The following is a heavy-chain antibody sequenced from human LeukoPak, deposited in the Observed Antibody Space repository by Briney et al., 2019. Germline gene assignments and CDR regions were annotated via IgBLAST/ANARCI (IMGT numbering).Heavy chain of an antibody. D-gene: IGHD3-22*01. CDR3: ARDLRSSGYYAFDY. Sequence: PGGSLRLSCAASGFTFNNYGMHWVRQAPGKGLEWVAFIRYNGNNQYYADSVKGRFTISRDNSKNTLYLQMNSLRAEDTAVYYCARDLRSSGYYAFDYWGQGTLVTVSS. CDR2: IRYNGNNQ. J-gene: IGHJ4*02. CDR1: GFTFNNYG. V-gene: IGHV3-30*02.